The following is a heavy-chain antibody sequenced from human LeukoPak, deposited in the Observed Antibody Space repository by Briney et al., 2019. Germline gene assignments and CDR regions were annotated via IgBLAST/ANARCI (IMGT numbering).Heavy chain of an antibody. J-gene: IGHJ5*02. V-gene: IGHV3-20*01. CDR1: GFTFDDYG. D-gene: IGHD3-10*01. CDR2: INWNGGST. Sequence: PGGSLRLSCAASGFTFDDYGMSWVRQAPGKGLEWVSGINWNGGSTGYADSVKGRFTISRDNAKNSLYLQMNSLRAEDTALYHCARDLVSDYYGSGSYSPNWLDPWGQGTLVTVSS. CDR3: ARDLVSDYYGSGSYSPNWLDP.